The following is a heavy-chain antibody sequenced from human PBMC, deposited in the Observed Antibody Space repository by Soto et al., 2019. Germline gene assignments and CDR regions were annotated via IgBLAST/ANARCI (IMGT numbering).Heavy chain of an antibody. V-gene: IGHV1-69*13. D-gene: IGHD1-26*01. CDR2: IIPIFGTA. J-gene: IGHJ6*02. CDR3: ARPRKIYLDYYYGMDV. Sequence: GASVKISCKASGGTFSSYAISWVRQAPGQGLEWMGGIIPIFGTANYAQKFQGRVTITADESTSTAYMELSSLRSEDTAVYYCARPRKIYLDYYYGMDVWGQGPTFTVSS. CDR1: GGTFSSYA.